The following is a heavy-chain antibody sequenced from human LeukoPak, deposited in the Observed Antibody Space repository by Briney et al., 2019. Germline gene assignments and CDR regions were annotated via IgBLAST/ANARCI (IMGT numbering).Heavy chain of an antibody. CDR3: ARIGYNHYFDY. V-gene: IGHV1-2*02. CDR1: GYTFTDYY. CDR2: INPNSGGT. J-gene: IGHJ4*02. Sequence: ASVKVSCKASGYTFTDYYLHWVRQAPGQGLEWMGWINPNSGGTNSAQTFQGRVTMTRDTSITTAYLDLSRLRSDTAVYYCARIGYNHYFDYWGQGTLVTVSS. D-gene: IGHD5-24*01.